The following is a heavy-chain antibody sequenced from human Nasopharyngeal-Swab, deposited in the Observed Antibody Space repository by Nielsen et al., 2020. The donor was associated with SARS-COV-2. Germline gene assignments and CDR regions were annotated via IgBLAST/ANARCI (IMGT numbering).Heavy chain of an antibody. J-gene: IGHJ4*02. Sequence: GESLKISCAASGFGFSNYAMHWVRQAPGKGLEWVAVISYDGSNKYYADSVKGRFTISRDNSKNTLYLQMNSLRAEDTAVYYCARIAAAGTKNFDYWGQGTLVTVSS. D-gene: IGHD6-13*01. CDR2: ISYDGSNK. V-gene: IGHV3-30*03. CDR1: GFGFSNYA. CDR3: ARIAAAGTKNFDY.